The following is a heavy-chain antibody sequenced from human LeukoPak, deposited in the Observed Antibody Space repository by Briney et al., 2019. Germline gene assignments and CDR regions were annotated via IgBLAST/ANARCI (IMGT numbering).Heavy chain of an antibody. CDR2: IYYSGNT. CDR3: ARQSVRAIAIAARPGNYFDY. CDR1: GGSISSSSDY. J-gene: IGHJ4*02. Sequence: SETLSLTCTVSGGSISSSSDYWGWIRQPPGKGLEWIGSIYYSGNTYYNPSLKSRVTISLATSKNQFSLKLSSVTAADTAVYYCARQSVRAIAIAARPGNYFDYWGQGTLVTVSS. D-gene: IGHD6-6*01. V-gene: IGHV4-39*01.